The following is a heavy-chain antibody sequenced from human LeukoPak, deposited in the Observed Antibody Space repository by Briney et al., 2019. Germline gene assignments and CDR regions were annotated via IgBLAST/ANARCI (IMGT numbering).Heavy chain of an antibody. D-gene: IGHD6-19*01. V-gene: IGHV3-15*01. J-gene: IGHJ4*02. Sequence: GGSLRLSCAASGFTFSNAWMSWVRQAPGKGLEWVGRIKSKTDGGTTDYAAPVKGRFTISRDDSKNTLYLQMNSLKTEDTAVYYCTTDPGSYSSGLDYWGQGTLVTVSS. CDR1: GFTFSNAW. CDR3: TTDPGSYSSGLDY. CDR2: IKSKTDGGTT.